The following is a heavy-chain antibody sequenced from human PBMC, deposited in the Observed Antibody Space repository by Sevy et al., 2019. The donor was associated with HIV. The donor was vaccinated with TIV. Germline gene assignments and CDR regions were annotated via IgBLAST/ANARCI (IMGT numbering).Heavy chain of an antibody. Sequence: GGSLRLSCIASGFTFSSYSMNWVRQAPGKGLEWVSFISSSPTVIYYADSVMGRFTPSRDNAENSVYLQMNSLRDEDTAVYYCVRGPGYYFDHWGQGTLVTVSS. CDR1: GFTFSSYS. V-gene: IGHV3-48*02. J-gene: IGHJ4*02. D-gene: IGHD5-12*01. CDR2: ISSSPTVI. CDR3: VRGPGYYFDH.